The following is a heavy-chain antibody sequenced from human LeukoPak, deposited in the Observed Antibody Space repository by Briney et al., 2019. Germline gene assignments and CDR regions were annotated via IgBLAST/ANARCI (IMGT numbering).Heavy chain of an antibody. J-gene: IGHJ6*03. CDR1: GYSISSGYY. Sequence: SETLSLTCTVSGYSISSGYYWGWIRQPPGKGLEWIGSIYHSGSTYYNPSLKSRVTISVDTSKNQFSLKLSSVTAADTAVYYCARDSSVGYYYMDVWGKGTTVTISS. D-gene: IGHD6-19*01. V-gene: IGHV4-38-2*02. CDR2: IYHSGST. CDR3: ARDSSVGYYYMDV.